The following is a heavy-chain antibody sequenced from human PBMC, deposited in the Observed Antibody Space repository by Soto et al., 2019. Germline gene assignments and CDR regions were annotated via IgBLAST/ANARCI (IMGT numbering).Heavy chain of an antibody. CDR2: ISYDGSNK. J-gene: IGHJ4*02. CDR3: AKDPTGIAAAGPFDY. V-gene: IGHV3-30*18. CDR1: GFTFSSYG. Sequence: GGSLRLSCAASGFTFSSYGMHWVRQAPGKGLEWVAVISYDGSNKYYADSVKGRFTISRDNSKNTLYLQMNSLRAEDTAVYYCAKDPTGIAAAGPFDYWGQETLVTVSS. D-gene: IGHD6-13*01.